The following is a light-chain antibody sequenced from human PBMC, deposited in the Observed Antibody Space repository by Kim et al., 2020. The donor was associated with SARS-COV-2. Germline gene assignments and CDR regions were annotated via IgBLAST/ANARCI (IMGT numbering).Light chain of an antibody. CDR3: NSRDSSGNHLGV. CDR2: GKN. J-gene: IGLJ3*02. Sequence: LGQTDRITCQGDSLRSYYASWYQQKPGQAPVLVLYGKNNRPSGIPDRFSGSSSGNTASLTITGAQAEDEADYYCNSRDSSGNHLGVFGGGTQLTVL. CDR1: SLRSYY. V-gene: IGLV3-19*01.